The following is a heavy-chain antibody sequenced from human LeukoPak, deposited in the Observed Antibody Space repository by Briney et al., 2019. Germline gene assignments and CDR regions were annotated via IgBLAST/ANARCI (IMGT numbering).Heavy chain of an antibody. V-gene: IGHV4-4*02. J-gene: IGHJ4*02. D-gene: IGHD3-10*01. CDR3: ARNVMVRGFDY. CDR1: GGSISGSNW. Sequence: SETLSLTCAVSGGSISGSNWWSWVRQSPGKGLEWIGEIYHSGSTNYNPSLKSRVTISVDTSKNQFSLKLSSVTAADTAVYYCARNVMVRGFDYWGQGTLVTVSS. CDR2: IYHSGST.